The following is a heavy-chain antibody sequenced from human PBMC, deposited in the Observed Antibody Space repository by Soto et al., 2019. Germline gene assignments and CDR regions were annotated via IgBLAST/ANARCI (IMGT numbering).Heavy chain of an antibody. CDR1: GFTFSSYG. J-gene: IGHJ5*02. V-gene: IGHV3-33*01. D-gene: IGHD1-20*01. CDR2: IWYDGSNK. Sequence: QVQLVESGGGVVQPGRSLRLSCAASGFTFSSYGMHWVRQAPGKGLEWVVVIWYDGSNKYYADSVKGRFTISRDNSKNTLYLQMNSLRAEDTAVYYCARDRGNWISKWFDPWGQGTLVTVSS. CDR3: ARDRGNWISKWFDP.